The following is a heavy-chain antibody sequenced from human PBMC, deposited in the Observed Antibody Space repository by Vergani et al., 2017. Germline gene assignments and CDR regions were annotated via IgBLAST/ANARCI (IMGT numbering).Heavy chain of an antibody. D-gene: IGHD3-3*01. CDR1: GGSFSGYY. CDR2: IYYSGST. Sequence: QVQLQQWGAGLLKPSETLSLTCAVYGGSFSGYYWSWIRQPPGKGLEWIGYIYYSGSTNYNPSLKSRVTISVDTSKNQFSLKMSSVTAADTAVYYCARWTIFGVAKTNWFDPGGQGTLVTVSS. V-gene: IGHV4-34*01. CDR3: ARWTIFGVAKTNWFDP. J-gene: IGHJ5*02.